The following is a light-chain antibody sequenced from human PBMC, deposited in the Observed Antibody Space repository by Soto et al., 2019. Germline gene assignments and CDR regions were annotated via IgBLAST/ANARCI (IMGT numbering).Light chain of an antibody. J-gene: IGKJ1*01. CDR1: HNTNNW. V-gene: IGKV1-5*01. CDR3: KQHCNYQWP. CDR2: ETS. Sequence: DVQMTQSPSTLSASVGDRVTITCRASHNTNNWLAWHQQKPGKAPKVLIYETSNLESGVPSRFSGSGSGTEFTLTISSLQPDDFSTYYCKQHCNYQWPLGQGTKVDIK.